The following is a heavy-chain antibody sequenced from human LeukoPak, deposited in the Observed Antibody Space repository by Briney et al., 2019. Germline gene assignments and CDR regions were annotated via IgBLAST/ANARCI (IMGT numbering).Heavy chain of an antibody. Sequence: GASVKVSCKSSGYTFTDFWIRWVRQAPGQGLEWMGRINPHSGGSNYAQNFQGRVTMTRDTSISTAYMELSRLRSDDTAVYYCARRRGISGSPYYFDYWGQGTLVTVSS. CDR2: INPHSGGS. CDR3: ARRRGISGSPYYFDY. D-gene: IGHD3-22*01. CDR1: GYTFTDFW. V-gene: IGHV1-2*06. J-gene: IGHJ4*02.